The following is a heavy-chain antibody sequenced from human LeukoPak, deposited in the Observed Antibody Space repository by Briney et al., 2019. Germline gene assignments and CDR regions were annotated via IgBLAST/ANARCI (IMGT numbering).Heavy chain of an antibody. CDR1: GFTFSNTW. CDR2: IKRIIDGGTT. V-gene: IGHV3-15*01. CDR3: TAQGGSGDLRY. J-gene: IGHJ4*02. D-gene: IGHD4-17*01. Sequence: PGGSLRLSCAASGFTFSNTWMNWVRQAPGKGLEWVGHIKRIIDGGTTDYAAPVKGRFTVSRYDSINTLYLQMSSLKTEDTAVYYCTAQGGSGDLRYWGQGTLVTVSS.